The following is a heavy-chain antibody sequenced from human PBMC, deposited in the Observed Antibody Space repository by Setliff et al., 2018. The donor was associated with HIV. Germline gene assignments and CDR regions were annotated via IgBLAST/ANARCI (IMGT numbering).Heavy chain of an antibody. CDR3: ARDGRVRDIVVNMDV. CDR1: GLNFSSYG. CDR2: IRYDGSDK. D-gene: IGHD2-2*01. Sequence: PGGSLTLSCAASGLNFSSYGMHWVRQAPGKGLEWVTFIRYDGSDKYYADSVKGRFTISRDNSKNTLYLQMNSLRAEDTAVYYCARDGRVRDIVVNMDVWGKGTTVTVSS. V-gene: IGHV3-30*02. J-gene: IGHJ6*03.